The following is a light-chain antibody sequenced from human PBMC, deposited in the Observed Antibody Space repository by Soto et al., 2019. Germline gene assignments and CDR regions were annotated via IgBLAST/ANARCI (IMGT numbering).Light chain of an antibody. Sequence: EIVLTQSPGTLSLSPGARATLSCRASQSVGSNYLAWYQQKPGQSPRLLIYGASNSATGIPDRFSASGSGTDFTLTIIRLKPEDFAVYYCQQHGSSPFTFGPGTKVDI. CDR3: QQHGSSPFT. CDR2: GAS. J-gene: IGKJ3*01. V-gene: IGKV3-20*01. CDR1: QSVGSNY.